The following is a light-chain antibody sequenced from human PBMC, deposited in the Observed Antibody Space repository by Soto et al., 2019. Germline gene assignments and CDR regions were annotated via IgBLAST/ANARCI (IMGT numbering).Light chain of an antibody. CDR1: SSDVGGYNY. CDR2: EVN. CDR3: SSYAGSNNAV. V-gene: IGLV2-8*01. J-gene: IGLJ1*01. Sequence: QSALTQPPSASGSPGQSVTISCTGTSSDVGGYNYVSWYQHHPGKAPKLVLYEVNKRPSGVPDRFSGSKSGNTASLTVSGLQAEDEADYYCSSYAGSNNAVFGTGTKLTVL.